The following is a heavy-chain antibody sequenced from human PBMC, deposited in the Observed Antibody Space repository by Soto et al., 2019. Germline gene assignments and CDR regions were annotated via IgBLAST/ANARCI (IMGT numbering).Heavy chain of an antibody. Sequence: QVQLVESGGGVVQPGRSLRLSCAASGFTFSSYAMYWVRQAPGKGLEWVAVISYDGSNKYYADSVKGRFTISRDNSKNTLYLQMNSLRAEDTAVYYCARERSSTQLDPWGQGTLVTVSS. CDR3: ARERSSTQLDP. CDR1: GFTFSSYA. CDR2: ISYDGSNK. V-gene: IGHV3-30-3*01. J-gene: IGHJ5*02. D-gene: IGHD2-15*01.